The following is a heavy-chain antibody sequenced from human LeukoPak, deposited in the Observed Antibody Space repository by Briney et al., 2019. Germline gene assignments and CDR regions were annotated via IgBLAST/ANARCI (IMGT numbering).Heavy chain of an antibody. J-gene: IGHJ4*02. CDR2: ITGSGGTT. V-gene: IGHV3-23*01. D-gene: IGHD6-19*01. CDR1: GFTFSNYA. Sequence: GGSLRLFCTASGFTFSNYAMIWVRQAPGKGLEWVSAITGSGGTTYYADSVQGRFTISRDNSKNTLFLEMNILGAEDTAIYYCAKDGGSSGWFLDHWGQGTLVTVSS. CDR3: AKDGGSSGWFLDH.